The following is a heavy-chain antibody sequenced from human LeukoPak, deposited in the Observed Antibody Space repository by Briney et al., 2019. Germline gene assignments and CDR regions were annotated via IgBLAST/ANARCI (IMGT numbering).Heavy chain of an antibody. CDR3: AKDPRRYSRTGGYFDY. V-gene: IGHV3-21*01. CDR1: GFTFSSYN. CDR2: ISSSSDYI. J-gene: IGHJ4*02. Sequence: GGSLTLSCAASGFTFSSYNMNWVRQAPGKGLEWVSSISSSSDYIYYADSVKGLFTISRDNAKNSLYLQMKSLRAEDTAVYYCAKDPRRYSRTGGYFDYWGQGTLVTVSS. D-gene: IGHD6-13*01.